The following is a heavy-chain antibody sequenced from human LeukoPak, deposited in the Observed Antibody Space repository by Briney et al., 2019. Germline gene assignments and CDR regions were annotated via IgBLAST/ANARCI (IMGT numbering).Heavy chain of an antibody. D-gene: IGHD2-2*01. V-gene: IGHV4-59*01. CDR2: IYYSGST. CDR1: GGSISSYY. Sequence: SEALSLTCTVSGGSISSYYWSWIRQPPGKELEWIGYIYYSGSTNYNPSLKSRVTISVDTSKNQFSLKLSSVTAADTAVYYCARDQPGGYALGYWGQGTLVTVSS. CDR3: ARDQPGGYALGY. J-gene: IGHJ4*02.